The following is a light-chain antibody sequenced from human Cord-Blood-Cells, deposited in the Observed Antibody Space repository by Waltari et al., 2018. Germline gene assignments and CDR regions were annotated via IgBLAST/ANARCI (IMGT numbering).Light chain of an antibody. J-gene: IGLJ1*01. CDR2: DVS. Sequence: QSALTQARALFGSSGTLVPISSTGTNSDSGGYYYVSWYQQHPGKAPKLMIYDVSKPPSGVPDRFSGCKSGNTASPTSSGLQGEDEADYFCCSYSGSYGYVFGTGTQVTVL. CDR1: NSDSGGYYY. V-gene: IGLV2-11*01. CDR3: CSYSGSYGYV.